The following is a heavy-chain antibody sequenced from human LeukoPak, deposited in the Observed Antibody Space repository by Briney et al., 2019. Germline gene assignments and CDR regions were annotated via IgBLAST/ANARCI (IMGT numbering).Heavy chain of an antibody. Sequence: SETLSLTCAVYGGSFSGYYWSWLRQPPGKGLEWIGEINHSGSTSYNPSLKSRVTISVDTSKNQFSLKLSSVTAADTAVYYCARGPGTLYYYYYGMDVWGQGTTVTVSS. J-gene: IGHJ6*02. CDR2: INHSGST. V-gene: IGHV4-34*01. CDR1: GGSFSGYY. CDR3: ARGPGTLYYYYYGMDV.